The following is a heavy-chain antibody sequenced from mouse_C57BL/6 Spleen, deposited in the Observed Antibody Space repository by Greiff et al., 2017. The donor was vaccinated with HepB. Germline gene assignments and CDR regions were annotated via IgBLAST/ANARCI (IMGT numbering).Heavy chain of an antibody. CDR3: TGHYYGLDY. Sequence: LVESGAELVRPGASVTLSCKASGYTFTDYEMHWVKQTPVHGLEWIGAIDPETGGTAYNQKFKGKAILTADKSSSTAYMELLSLTSEDSAVYYCTGHYYGLDYWGQGTTLTVSS. V-gene: IGHV1-15*01. CDR2: IDPETGGT. D-gene: IGHD1-2*01. CDR1: GYTFTDYE. J-gene: IGHJ2*01.